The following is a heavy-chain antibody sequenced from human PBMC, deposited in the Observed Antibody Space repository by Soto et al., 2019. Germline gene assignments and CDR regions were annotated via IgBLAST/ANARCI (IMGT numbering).Heavy chain of an antibody. CDR3: AKSIFGVVIIPVNAFDI. Sequence: EVQLLESGGGLVQPGGSLRLSCAASGFTFSSYAMSWVRQAPGKGLEWVSAISGSGGSTYYADSVKGRFTISRDNSKNTLYLQMNSLRAEDTAVYYCAKSIFGVVIIPVNAFDIWGQGTMVTVSS. CDR1: GFTFSSYA. CDR2: ISGSGGST. V-gene: IGHV3-23*01. J-gene: IGHJ3*02. D-gene: IGHD3-3*01.